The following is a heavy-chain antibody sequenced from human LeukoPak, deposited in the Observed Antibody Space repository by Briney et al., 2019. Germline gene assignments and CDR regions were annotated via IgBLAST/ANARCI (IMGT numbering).Heavy chain of an antibody. CDR3: ARDLVWELPLEY. Sequence: AGGSLRLSCAASRFTFSSYSMKWVRQAPGKGLEWVSSIRTSSSYIYYADSVKGRFTISRDNAKNSLYLHMNSLRAEDKAVYYCARDLVWELPLEYWCQGTLVTVSS. CDR1: RFTFSSYS. CDR2: IRTSSSYI. V-gene: IGHV3-21*01. D-gene: IGHD1-26*01. J-gene: IGHJ4*02.